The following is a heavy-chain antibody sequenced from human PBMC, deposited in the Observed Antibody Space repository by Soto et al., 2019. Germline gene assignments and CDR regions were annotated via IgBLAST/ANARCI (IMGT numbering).Heavy chain of an antibody. CDR3: AREGDYSGLDY. V-gene: IGHV3-11*01. D-gene: IGHD2-15*01. CDR2: ISSSGSTI. J-gene: IGHJ4*02. Sequence: PGGSLRLSCAASGFTFSDYYMSWIRQAPGKGLELVSYISSSGSTIHYADSVKGRFTVSRDNAKKSLYLQMNSLRAEDTAVYYCAREGDYSGLDYWGQGTQVTVSS. CDR1: GFTFSDYY.